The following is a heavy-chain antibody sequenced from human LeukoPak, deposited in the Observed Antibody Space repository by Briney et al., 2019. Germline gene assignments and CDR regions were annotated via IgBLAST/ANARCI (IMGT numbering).Heavy chain of an antibody. Sequence: GGSLRLSCAVSGITLSNYGMTWVRQAPGKGLEWVAGLSGSGGSTSYADSVKGRFTISRDNAKNTLYLQMNSLRAEDTAVYFCAKRGVVIRVILVGFHKEAYYFDSWGQGVLVTLSS. D-gene: IGHD3-22*01. J-gene: IGHJ4*02. CDR3: AKRGVVIRVILVGFHKEAYYFDS. V-gene: IGHV3-23*01. CDR2: LSGSGGST. CDR1: GITLSNYG.